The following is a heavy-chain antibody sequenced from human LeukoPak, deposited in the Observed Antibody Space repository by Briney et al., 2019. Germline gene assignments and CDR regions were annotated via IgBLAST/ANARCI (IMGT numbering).Heavy chain of an antibody. CDR2: IIPIFGIA. V-gene: IGHV1-69*04. CDR1: GGTFSSYA. CDR3: ATGYDSLDV. J-gene: IGHJ6*02. D-gene: IGHD3-3*01. Sequence: SVKVSCKASGGTFSSYAISWVRQAPGQGLEWMGRIIPIFGIANYAQKFQGRVTITADKSTSTAYMELSSLRSEDTAVYYCATGYDSLDVWGQGTTVTVSS.